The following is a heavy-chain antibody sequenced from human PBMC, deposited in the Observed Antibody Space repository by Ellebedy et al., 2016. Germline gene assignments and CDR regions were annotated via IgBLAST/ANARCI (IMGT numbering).Heavy chain of an antibody. CDR1: GGSISSSSYY. J-gene: IGHJ4*02. CDR3: ARGRRFDY. Sequence: SETLSLXXTVSGGSISSSSYYWSWIRQPPGKGLEWIGSIYYSGSTYYNPSLKSRVTISVDTSKNQFSLKLSSVTAADTAVYYCARGRRFDYWGQGTLVTVSS. V-gene: IGHV4-39*07. CDR2: IYYSGST.